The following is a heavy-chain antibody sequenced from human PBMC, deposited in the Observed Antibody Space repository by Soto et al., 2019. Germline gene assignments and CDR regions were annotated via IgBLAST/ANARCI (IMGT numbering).Heavy chain of an antibody. J-gene: IGHJ4*02. CDR3: ARGSKPADY. CDR2: IYATVST. Sequence: PSETLSLTCTVSGASLSYFYWSWIRQPAGKGLEWIGRIYATVSTNYNPSLQSRVTMSVDTSKNQFSLKLSSVTAADTAVYYCARGSKPADYWGQGTPVTVPS. V-gene: IGHV4-4*07. CDR1: GASLSYFY. D-gene: IGHD4-4*01.